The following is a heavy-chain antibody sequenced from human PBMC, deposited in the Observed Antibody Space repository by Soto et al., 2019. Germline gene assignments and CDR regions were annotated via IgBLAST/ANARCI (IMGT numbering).Heavy chain of an antibody. CDR3: AKDRGSYCSSTSCYSFGDY. D-gene: IGHD2-2*01. J-gene: IGHJ4*02. CDR1: GFTFSSYA. CDR2: ISGSGGGT. Sequence: GGSLRLSCAPSGFTFSSYAMSWVRQVPGKGLEWVSGISGSGGGTHYADSVKGRFTISRDNSKNTLYLQMNSLRAEDTAVYYCAKDRGSYCSSTSCYSFGDYWGQGTLVTVSS. V-gene: IGHV3-23*01.